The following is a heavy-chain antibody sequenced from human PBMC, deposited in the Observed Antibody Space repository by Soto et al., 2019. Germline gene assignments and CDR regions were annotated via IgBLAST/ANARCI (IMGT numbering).Heavy chain of an antibody. V-gene: IGHV4-59*01. D-gene: IGHD4-4*01. CDR2: VYNGGST. J-gene: IGHJ4*02. CDR1: GASISSYY. CDR3: ARGPDKSKVGY. Sequence: QVQLQESGPGLVKPSETLSLSCSVSGASISSYYWSWIRQPPGKGLEWIGCVYNGGSTRYNPSLESRVTMSVDTSNNQFSLKLSSVTAADTGVYYCARGPDKSKVGYWGQGTLVTVSS.